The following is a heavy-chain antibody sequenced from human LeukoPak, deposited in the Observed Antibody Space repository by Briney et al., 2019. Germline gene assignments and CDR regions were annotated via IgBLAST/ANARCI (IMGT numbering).Heavy chain of an antibody. Sequence: SETLSLTCTVSGYSIGSGYYWGWIRQPPGKGLEWIGSIYHSGSTYYNPSLKSRVTISVDTSKNQFSLKLSSVTAADTAVYYCARDSGKGYSSSNWFDPWGQGTLVTVSS. V-gene: IGHV4-38-2*02. D-gene: IGHD6-13*01. J-gene: IGHJ5*02. CDR3: ARDSGKGYSSSNWFDP. CDR1: GYSIGSGYY. CDR2: IYHSGST.